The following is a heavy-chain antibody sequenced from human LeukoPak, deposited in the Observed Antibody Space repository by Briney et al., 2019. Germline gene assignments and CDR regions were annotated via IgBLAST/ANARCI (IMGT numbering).Heavy chain of an antibody. CDR3: AKTGLLRVRGVIPRFDY. Sequence: ASVKVSCKASGGTFSSYAISWVRQAPGQGLEWMGGIIPIFGTANYAQKFQGRVTITADESTSTAYMELSSLRAEDTAVYYCAKTGLLRVRGVIPRFDYWGQGTLVTVSS. CDR1: GGTFSSYA. D-gene: IGHD3-10*01. CDR2: IIPIFGTA. V-gene: IGHV1-69*13. J-gene: IGHJ4*02.